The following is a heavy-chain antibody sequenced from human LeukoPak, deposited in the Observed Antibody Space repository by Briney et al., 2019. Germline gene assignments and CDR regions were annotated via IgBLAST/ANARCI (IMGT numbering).Heavy chain of an antibody. V-gene: IGHV4-59*08. CDR1: GGSISSYY. D-gene: IGHD3-22*01. Sequence: PSETLSLTCTVSGGSISSYYWSWIRQPPGKGLEWIGYIYYSGSTNYNPSLKSRVTISVDVSKNQFSLRLTSVTAADTAVYYCARGRDSRGYQFMGFDSWGQGTLVTVSS. J-gene: IGHJ4*02. CDR3: ARGRDSRGYQFMGFDS. CDR2: IYYSGST.